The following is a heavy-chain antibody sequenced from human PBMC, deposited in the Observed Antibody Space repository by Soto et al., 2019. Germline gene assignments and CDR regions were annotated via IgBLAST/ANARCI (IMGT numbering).Heavy chain of an antibody. D-gene: IGHD3-10*01. CDR2: ITASGGNT. CDR1: GFTFSNYA. Sequence: GGSLRLSCAASGFTFSNYAMSWVSQAPGKGLEWVSTITASGGNTYYAESVKGRFTISRDNSQNTLYLQMNSLRADDTAVYYCAKRQLYYGSGAHSYFDNWGQGILVTVSS. J-gene: IGHJ4*02. CDR3: AKRQLYYGSGAHSYFDN. V-gene: IGHV3-23*01.